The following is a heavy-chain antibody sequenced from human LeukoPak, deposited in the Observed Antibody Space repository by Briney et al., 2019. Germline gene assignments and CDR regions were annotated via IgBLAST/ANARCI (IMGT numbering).Heavy chain of an antibody. D-gene: IGHD3-3*01. CDR3: ARGSHFGGGLIDY. V-gene: IGHV4-30-4*01. CDR2: IYYSGST. J-gene: IGHJ4*02. CDR1: GGSISSGDYY. Sequence: SETLSLTCTVSGGSISSGDYYWSWIRQPPGKGLEWIGYIYYSGSTYYNPSLKSRVTISVDTSKNQFSLRLSSVTAADTAVYYCARGSHFGGGLIDYRGQGTLVTVSS.